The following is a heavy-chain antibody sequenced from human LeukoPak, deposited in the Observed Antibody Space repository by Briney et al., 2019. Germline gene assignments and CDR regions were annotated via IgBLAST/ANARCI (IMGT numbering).Heavy chain of an antibody. V-gene: IGHV1-24*01. Sequence: ASVKVSCKVSGYTLTELSMHWVRQAPGKGLEWMGGFDPEDGETIYAQKFQGRVTMTEDTSTDTAYMELSSLRSEDTAVYYCATKVFGVVIMSEEALDIWGQGTMVTVSS. CDR3: ATKVFGVVIMSEEALDI. CDR2: FDPEDGET. D-gene: IGHD3-3*01. CDR1: GYTLTELS. J-gene: IGHJ3*02.